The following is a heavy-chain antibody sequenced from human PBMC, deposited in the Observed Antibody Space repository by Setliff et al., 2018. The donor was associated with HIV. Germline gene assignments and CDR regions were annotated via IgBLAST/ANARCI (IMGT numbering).Heavy chain of an antibody. Sequence: GGSLRLSCAGSGFTFSRYALHWVRQAPGKGLEWVAIISYDGSDKYYEDSVKGRFTISRDNSKNTLYLQMNSLRAEDTAVYFCARGTYHFDGSGSDAFDIWGQGTMVTISS. D-gene: IGHD3-22*01. CDR2: ISYDGSDK. CDR3: ARGTYHFDGSGSDAFDI. V-gene: IGHV3-30*04. CDR1: GFTFSRYA. J-gene: IGHJ3*02.